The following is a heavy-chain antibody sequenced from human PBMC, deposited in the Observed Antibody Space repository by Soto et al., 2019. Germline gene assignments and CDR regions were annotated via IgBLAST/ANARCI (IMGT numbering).Heavy chain of an antibody. V-gene: IGHV3-30*18. Sequence: QVQLVESGGGVVQPGRSLRLSCAASGFIFSSYGMHWVRQAPGKGLEWVAVISDDGSNKYYADTVKGRVTISRDNSKNTLYLQMNGLGADDTAVYYCAKGSTAMTYFDYWGQGTLVTVSS. CDR3: AKGSTAMTYFDY. D-gene: IGHD5-18*01. CDR1: GFIFSSYG. J-gene: IGHJ4*02. CDR2: ISDDGSNK.